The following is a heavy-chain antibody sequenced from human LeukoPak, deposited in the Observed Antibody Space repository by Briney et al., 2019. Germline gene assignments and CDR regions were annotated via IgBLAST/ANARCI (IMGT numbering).Heavy chain of an antibody. CDR2: ISTNGGGT. CDR1: GFTFSSYA. Sequence: GGSLRLSCAASGFTFSSYAMHWVRQTPGKGLEYVSAISTNGGGTCYANSVKARFTISRDNSKNTLYLQMGSLRAEDMAVYYCARYCNGVTCYSGYDYWGQGTLVTVSS. V-gene: IGHV3-64*01. D-gene: IGHD2-15*01. J-gene: IGHJ4*02. CDR3: ARYCNGVTCYSGYDY.